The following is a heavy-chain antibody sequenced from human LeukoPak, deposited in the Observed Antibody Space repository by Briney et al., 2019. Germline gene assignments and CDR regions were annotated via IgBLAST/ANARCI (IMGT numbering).Heavy chain of an antibody. D-gene: IGHD3-22*01. J-gene: IGHJ4*02. V-gene: IGHV4-4*07. Sequence: SETLSLTCTVSGGSISSYYWSWIRQPAGKGLEWIGRIYTSGSTNYNPSLKSRVTISVDTSKNQFSLKLSSVTAADTAVYYCARWGGKYDSSGYYYVWGQGTLVTVSS. CDR1: GGSISSYY. CDR3: ARWGGKYDSSGYYYV. CDR2: IYTSGST.